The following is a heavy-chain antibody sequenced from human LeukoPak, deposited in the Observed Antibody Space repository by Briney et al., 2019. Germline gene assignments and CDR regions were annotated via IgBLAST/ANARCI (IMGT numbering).Heavy chain of an antibody. CDR2: ISWNSGSI. V-gene: IGHV3-9*01. CDR3: AKDAQGGGAIGLFDY. J-gene: IGHJ4*02. D-gene: IGHD3-16*02. CDR1: GFTFDDYA. Sequence: GRSLRLSCAASGFTFDDYAMHWVRQAPGKGLEWVSGISWNSGSIGYADSVKGRFTISRDNAKNSLYLQMNSLRAEDTALYYCAKDAQGGGAIGLFDYWGQGTLVTVSS.